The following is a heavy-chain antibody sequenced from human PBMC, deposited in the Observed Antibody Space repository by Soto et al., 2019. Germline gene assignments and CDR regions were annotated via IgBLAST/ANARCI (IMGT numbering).Heavy chain of an antibody. CDR1: GFTFSDYY. CDR2: ISSRGSTI. J-gene: IGHJ4*02. D-gene: IGHD4-17*01. CDR3: ARVRYGDHGTPLYFDY. Sequence: QVQLVESGGGLVKPGGSLRLSCAASGFTFSDYYMSWIRQAPGKGLEWVSYISSRGSTIYYADSVKGRFTISRDNAKNSLYLQMNRLSAEDTAVYYCARVRYGDHGTPLYFDYWGQGTLVTVSS. V-gene: IGHV3-11*01.